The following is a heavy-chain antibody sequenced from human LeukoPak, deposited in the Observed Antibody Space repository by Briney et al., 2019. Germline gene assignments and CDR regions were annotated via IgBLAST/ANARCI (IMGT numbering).Heavy chain of an antibody. V-gene: IGHV3-7*01. D-gene: IGHD4-11*01. J-gene: IGHJ3*02. CDR1: GFTFSRFW. CDR3: AKVQYLQWDAFDI. Sequence: GGSLRLSWAASGFTFSRFWMSWVRQAPGKGLEWVANIKQDGSEKYYVDSVKGRFAISRDYAKNSLYLQMNSLRAEDTAVYYCAKVQYLQWDAFDIWGQGTMVTVSS. CDR2: IKQDGSEK.